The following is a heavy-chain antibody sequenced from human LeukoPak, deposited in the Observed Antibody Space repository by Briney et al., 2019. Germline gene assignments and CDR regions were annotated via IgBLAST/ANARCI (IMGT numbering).Heavy chain of an antibody. D-gene: IGHD3-10*01. CDR3: ARGLPFYYYGSGFQYYFDY. J-gene: IGHJ4*02. Sequence: SETLSLTCAVYGGSFSGYYWSWIRQPPGKGLEWIGEINHSGSTNYNPSLKSRVTISVDTSKNQFSLKLSSVTAADTAVYYCARGLPFYYYGSGFQYYFDYRGQGTLVTVSS. CDR1: GGSFSGYY. V-gene: IGHV4-34*01. CDR2: INHSGST.